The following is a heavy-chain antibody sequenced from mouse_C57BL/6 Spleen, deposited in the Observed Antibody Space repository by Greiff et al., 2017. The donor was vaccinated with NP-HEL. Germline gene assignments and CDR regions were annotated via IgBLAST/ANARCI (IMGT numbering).Heavy chain of an antibody. J-gene: IGHJ2*01. Sequence: QVQLQQSGPELVKPGASVKISCKASGYSFTSYYIHWVKQRPGQGLAWIGWIYPGSGNTKYNEKFKGKATLTADTSSSTAYMQLSSLTSEDSAVYYCARGDWAFDYWGQGTTLTVSS. D-gene: IGHD4-1*01. CDR2: IYPGSGNT. V-gene: IGHV1-66*01. CDR3: ARGDWAFDY. CDR1: GYSFTSYY.